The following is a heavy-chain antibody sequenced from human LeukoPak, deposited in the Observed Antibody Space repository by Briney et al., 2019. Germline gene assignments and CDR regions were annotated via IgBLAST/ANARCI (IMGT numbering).Heavy chain of an antibody. J-gene: IGHJ4*02. CDR1: GGSISSYY. CDR2: IYYSGST. Sequence: SETLSLTCTVSGGSISSYYWSWIRQPPGKGLEWIGYIYYSGSTNYNPSPKSRVTISVDTSKNQFSLKLSSVTAADTAVYYCARGTVTGPTDFDYWGQGTLVTVSS. CDR3: ARGTVTGPTDFDY. V-gene: IGHV4-59*01. D-gene: IGHD4-17*01.